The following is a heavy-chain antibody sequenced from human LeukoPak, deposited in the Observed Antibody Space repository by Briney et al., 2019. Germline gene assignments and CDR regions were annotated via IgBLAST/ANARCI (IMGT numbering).Heavy chain of an antibody. Sequence: ASVKVSCKASGYTFTGYYMHWVRQAPGQGLEWMGWINPNSGGTNYAQKFQGRVTMTRDTSISTAYMELSRLRSDDTAVYYCARFQLDGDSGWFDPWGQGTLVTVSS. J-gene: IGHJ5*02. CDR2: INPNSGGT. D-gene: IGHD4-17*01. V-gene: IGHV1-2*02. CDR1: GYTFTGYY. CDR3: ARFQLDGDSGWFDP.